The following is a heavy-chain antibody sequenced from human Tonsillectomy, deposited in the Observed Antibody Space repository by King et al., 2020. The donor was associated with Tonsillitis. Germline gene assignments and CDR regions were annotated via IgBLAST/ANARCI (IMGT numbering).Heavy chain of an antibody. V-gene: IGHV3-21*01. CDR3: ARDAVYDYVWGSYRLTYFDY. D-gene: IGHD3-16*02. Sequence: VQLVESGGGLVKPGGSLRLSCAASGFTFSSYSMNWVRQAPGKGLEWVSSISSSGSYIYYADSGKGRFTISRENAKNSRYLQMNSLRAEDTAVYYCARDAVYDYVWGSYRLTYFDYWGQGTLVTVSS. J-gene: IGHJ4*02. CDR2: ISSSGSYI. CDR1: GFTFSSYS.